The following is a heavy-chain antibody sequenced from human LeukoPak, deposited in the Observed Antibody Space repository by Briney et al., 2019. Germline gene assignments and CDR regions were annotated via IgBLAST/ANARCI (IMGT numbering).Heavy chain of an antibody. V-gene: IGHV4-39*01. CDR3: ARQRCSSTSCWEGKIDY. CDR1: GGSISGSSYY. Sequence: SETLPLTCSISGGSISGSSYYWGWIRQPPGKGLEWIGSAYYSGNTYYNPSLKSRVTISVDTSKNQFSLKLSSVTAADTAVYYCARQRCSSTSCWEGKIDYWGQGTLVTVSS. D-gene: IGHD2-2*01. CDR2: AYYSGNT. J-gene: IGHJ4*02.